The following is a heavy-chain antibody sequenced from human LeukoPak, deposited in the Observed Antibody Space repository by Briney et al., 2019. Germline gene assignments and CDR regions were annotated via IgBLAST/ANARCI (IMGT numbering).Heavy chain of an antibody. D-gene: IGHD2-15*01. CDR3: AKDLDRYCSGGSCYADY. V-gene: IGHV3-30*02. Sequence: GGSLRLSCAASGFTFSSYGMHWVRQAPGKGLEWVAFIRYDGSNKYYADSVKGRFTISRDNSKNTLYLQMSSLRAEDTAVYYCAKDLDRYCSGGSCYADYWGQGTLVTVSS. J-gene: IGHJ4*02. CDR1: GFTFSSYG. CDR2: IRYDGSNK.